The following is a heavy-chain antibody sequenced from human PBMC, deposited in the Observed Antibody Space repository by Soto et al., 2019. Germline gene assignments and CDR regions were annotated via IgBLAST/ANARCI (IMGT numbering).Heavy chain of an antibody. V-gene: IGHV3-20*04. CDR2: INWNGGSI. D-gene: IGHD3-10*01. CDR3: ARDPPYYYGSGSYWFDP. Sequence: EVQLVESGGGVVRPGESLRLSCAASGFTFDDYGMTWVRQAPGKGLEWVSGINWNGGSIVYADSVKGRFTISRDNAKNSLYRQMNSLRAEDTALYYCARDPPYYYGSGSYWFDPWGQGTLVTVSS. CDR1: GFTFDDYG. J-gene: IGHJ5*02.